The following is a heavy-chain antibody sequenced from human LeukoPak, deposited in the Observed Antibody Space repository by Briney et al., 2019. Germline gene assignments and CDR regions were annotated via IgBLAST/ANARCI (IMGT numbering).Heavy chain of an antibody. J-gene: IGHJ4*02. CDR3: VRVRMGDDFNPFDY. Sequence: GGSLRLSCAASGFTFSSFWIYWVRHAPGKGLVWVSRINGDGSETIYADSVKGRFTISRDNAKNTLYLQMNSLRAEDTAVYYCVRVRMGDDFNPFDYWGQGTLVTVSS. V-gene: IGHV3-74*01. CDR1: GFTFSSFW. CDR2: INGDGSET. D-gene: IGHD3-16*01.